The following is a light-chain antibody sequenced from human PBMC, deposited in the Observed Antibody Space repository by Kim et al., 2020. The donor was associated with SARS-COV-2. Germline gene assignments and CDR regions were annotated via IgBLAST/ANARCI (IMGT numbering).Light chain of an antibody. V-gene: IGLV7-43*01. Sequence: PGGTVTLPCASSTGAVTRGYSPNWFQQKPGQAPRALIYSTTKTHPWTPARFSGSLLGGKAALTLSGVQPEDEAEYYCLLYYGGAQVFGGGTQLTVL. CDR1: TGAVTRGYS. CDR2: STT. CDR3: LLYYGGAQV. J-gene: IGLJ3*02.